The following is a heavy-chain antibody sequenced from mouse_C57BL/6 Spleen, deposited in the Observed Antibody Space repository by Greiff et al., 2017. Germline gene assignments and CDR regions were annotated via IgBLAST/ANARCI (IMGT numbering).Heavy chain of an antibody. CDR3: ARKGNWDWDAMDY. CDR2: INPYNGGT. J-gene: IGHJ4*01. CDR1: GYTFTDYY. Sequence: EVQLQQSGPVLVKPGASVKMSCKASGYTFTDYYMNWVKQSHGKSLEWIGVINPYNGGTSYNQKFKGKATLTVDKSSSTAYMELNSLTSEDSAVYYCARKGNWDWDAMDYWGQGTSVTVAS. V-gene: IGHV1-19*01. D-gene: IGHD4-1*01.